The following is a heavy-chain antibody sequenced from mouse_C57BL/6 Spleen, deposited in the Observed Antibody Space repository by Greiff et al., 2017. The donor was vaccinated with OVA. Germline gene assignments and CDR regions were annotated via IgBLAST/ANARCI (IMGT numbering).Heavy chain of an antibody. CDR1: GYAFSSYW. Sequence: VQLQQSGAELVKPGASVKISCKASGYAFSSYWMNWVKQRPGKGLEWIGQIYPGDGDTNYNGKFKGKATLTADKSSSTAYMQLSSLTSEDSAVYFCARWGGSSFAWFAYWGQGTLVTVSA. CDR2: IYPGDGDT. D-gene: IGHD1-1*01. J-gene: IGHJ3*01. CDR3: ARWGGSSFAWFAY. V-gene: IGHV1-80*01.